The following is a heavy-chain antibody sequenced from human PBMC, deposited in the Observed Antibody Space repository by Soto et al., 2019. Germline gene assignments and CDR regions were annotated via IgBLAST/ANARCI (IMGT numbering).Heavy chain of an antibody. CDR2: SWYDGRNK. Sequence: QVQLVESGGGVVQPGRSLRLSCAASGFRLSDYGMHWVRQAPGKGLEWVAISWYDGRNKYYADSVKGRFTISRDNSKNMLYLQMESLRAEDTAVYYCARDGAFGENRGWWFDLWGRGTLVTVSS. V-gene: IGHV3-33*01. CDR3: ARDGAFGENRGWWFDL. CDR1: GFRLSDYG. D-gene: IGHD3-10*01. J-gene: IGHJ2*01.